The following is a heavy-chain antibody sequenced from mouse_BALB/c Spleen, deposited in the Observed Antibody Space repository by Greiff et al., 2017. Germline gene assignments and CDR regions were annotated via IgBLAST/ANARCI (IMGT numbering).Heavy chain of an antibody. CDR3: AREGTYDSFAY. D-gene: IGHD2-12*01. J-gene: IGHJ3*01. V-gene: IGHV1-14*01. Sequence: EVQLQQSGPELVKPGASVKMSCKASGYTFTSYVMHWVKQKPGQGLEWIGYINPYNDGTKYNEKFKGKATLTSDKSSSTAYMELSSLTSEDSAVYYCAREGTYDSFAYWGQGTLVTVSA. CDR1: GYTFTSYV. CDR2: INPYNDGT.